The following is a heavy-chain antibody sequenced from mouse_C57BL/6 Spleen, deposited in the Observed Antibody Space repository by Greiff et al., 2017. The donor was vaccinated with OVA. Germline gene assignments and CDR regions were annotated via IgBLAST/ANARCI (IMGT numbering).Heavy chain of an antibody. V-gene: IGHV1-64*01. CDR1: GYTFTSYW. CDR2: IHPNSGST. Sequence: QVQLQQPGAELVKPGASVKLSCKASGYTFTSYWMHWVKQRPGQGLEWIGMIHPNSGSTNYNEKFKSKATLTVDKSSSTAYMQLSSLTSEDSSVYYCARDPYYDYGYFDYWGQGTTLTVSS. CDR3: ARDPYYDYGYFDY. D-gene: IGHD2-4*01. J-gene: IGHJ2*01.